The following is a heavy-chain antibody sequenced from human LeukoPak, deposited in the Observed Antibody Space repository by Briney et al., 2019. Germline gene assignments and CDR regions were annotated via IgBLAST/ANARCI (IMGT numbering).Heavy chain of an antibody. V-gene: IGHV3-23*01. CDR2: ISGSGGST. CDR1: GFTFSSYA. CDR3: AKGITIFGPPWGTFDY. J-gene: IGHJ4*02. Sequence: GGSLRLSCAASGFTFSSYAMSWVRQAPGKGLEWVSAISGSGGSTYYADSVKGRFTISRDNSKNTLCLQMNSLRAEDTAVYYCAKGITIFGPPWGTFDYWGQGTLVTVSS. D-gene: IGHD3-3*01.